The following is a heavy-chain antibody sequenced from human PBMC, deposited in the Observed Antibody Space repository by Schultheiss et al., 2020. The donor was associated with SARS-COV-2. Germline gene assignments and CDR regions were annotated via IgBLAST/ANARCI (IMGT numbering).Heavy chain of an antibody. CDR2: INHSGKT. CDR3: ARHRVVVVPAATDWFDP. V-gene: IGHV4-34*01. J-gene: IGHJ5*02. D-gene: IGHD2-2*01. CDR1: GGSLSGHF. Sequence: SETLSLTCAVYGGSLSGHFWSWIRQPPGKGLEWIGEINHSGKTNYNPSLKSRVTTSVDTSKNQFSLKLSSVTAADTAVYYCARHRVVVVPAATDWFDPWGQGTLVTVSS.